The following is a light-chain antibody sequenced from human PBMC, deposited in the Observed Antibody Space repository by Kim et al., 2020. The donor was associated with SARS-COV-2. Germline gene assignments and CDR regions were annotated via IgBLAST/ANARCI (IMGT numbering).Light chain of an antibody. Sequence: ASIGDRVTISWRASQGITRELAWYQQKPGRAPRSLIYAATSLETGVPPRFSGTGSGKDFTFTISSLQPEDGGTYYCQQYDTHPLSFGQGTKVDIK. J-gene: IGKJ1*01. CDR1: QGITRE. CDR2: AAT. CDR3: QQYDTHPLS. V-gene: IGKV1D-16*01.